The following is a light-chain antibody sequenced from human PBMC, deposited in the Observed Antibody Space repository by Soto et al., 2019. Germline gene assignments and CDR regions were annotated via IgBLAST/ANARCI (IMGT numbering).Light chain of an antibody. J-gene: IGLJ1*01. V-gene: IGLV2-14*01. CDR3: CAYTSTSALYV. Sequence: QSVLTQPASVSGSPGQSITISCTGTSHDIGGYKYVSWYQQHPGKAPKLMIYEVSNRPSGVSNRFSGSKSGNTASLTISGRQTEDEADYYCCAYTSTSALYVFGTGTKLTVL. CDR1: SHDIGGYKY. CDR2: EVS.